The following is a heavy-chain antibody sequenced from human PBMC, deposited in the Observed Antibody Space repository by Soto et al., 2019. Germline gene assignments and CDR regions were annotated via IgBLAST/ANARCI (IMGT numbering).Heavy chain of an antibody. D-gene: IGHD3-16*02. CDR1: GYTFTSDG. J-gene: IGHJ4*02. V-gene: IGHV1-18*01. Sequence: ASVKVSCKASGYTFTSDGISWMRQAPGQGLEWMGWIGAYNGNTNYAQKLQGRVTMTTDTSTSTAYMELRSLRSDDTAVYDCARVHHYDYIWGSYRRSLAYWGQGTLVTVSS. CDR2: IGAYNGNT. CDR3: ARVHHYDYIWGSYRRSLAY.